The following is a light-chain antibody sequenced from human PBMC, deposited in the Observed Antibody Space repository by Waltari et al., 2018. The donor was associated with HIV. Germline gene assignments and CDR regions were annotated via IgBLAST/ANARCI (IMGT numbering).Light chain of an antibody. CDR1: SSNIGANSD. Sequence: QSVLTQPPSVSGAPGQRVTISCTGSSSNIGANSDVPWYQQHPGRAPKLLIYNVNNRPSGVPDRFSGSKSGTSASLAITGLQPEDEADYYCSSHAGSKVVFGGGTRLTVL. CDR2: NVN. V-gene: IGLV1-40*01. CDR3: SSHAGSKVV. J-gene: IGLJ2*01.